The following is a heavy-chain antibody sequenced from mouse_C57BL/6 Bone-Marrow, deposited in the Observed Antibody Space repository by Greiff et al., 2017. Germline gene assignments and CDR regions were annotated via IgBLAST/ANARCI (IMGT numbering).Heavy chain of an antibody. D-gene: IGHD4-1*01. CDR1: GFTFSSYA. CDR3: ARENWDGFAY. CDR2: ISDGGSYT. V-gene: IGHV5-4*01. Sequence: EVMLVESGGGLVKPGGSLKLSCAASGFTFSSYAMSWVRQTPEKRLEWVATISDGGSYTYYPDNVKGRFTISRDNAKNNLYLQMSHLKSEDTAMYYCARENWDGFAYWGQGTLVTVSA. J-gene: IGHJ3*01.